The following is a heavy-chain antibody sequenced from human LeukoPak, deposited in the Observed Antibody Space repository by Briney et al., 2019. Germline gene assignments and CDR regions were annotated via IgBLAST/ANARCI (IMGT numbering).Heavy chain of an antibody. D-gene: IGHD3-22*01. CDR2: IYYSGST. Sequence: SETLSLTCTVSGGSISSGGYYWSWIRQHPGKGLEWIGYIYYSGSTYYNPSLKSRVTISVDTSKNQFSLKLSSVTAADTAVYYCASWIHYYDSSGGDIWGQGTMVTVSS. CDR3: ASWIHYYDSSGGDI. V-gene: IGHV4-31*03. CDR1: GGSISSGGYY. J-gene: IGHJ3*02.